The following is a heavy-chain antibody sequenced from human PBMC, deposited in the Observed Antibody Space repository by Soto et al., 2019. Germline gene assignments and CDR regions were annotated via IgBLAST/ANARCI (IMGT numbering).Heavy chain of an antibody. CDR3: VKESTPPFFDS. V-gene: IGHV3-33*03. D-gene: IGHD2-15*01. CDR2: MWYDGLRQ. J-gene: IGHJ4*02. CDR1: GFTPINKA. Sequence: GGSLRLSCVGSGFTPINKAVPWVPQAPGKGLEWVALMWYDGLRQTYLDSVRGRFTVSRDSSTNTIYLQMNSLRVEDTGNYFCVKESTPPFFDSWGQGTPVTVSS.